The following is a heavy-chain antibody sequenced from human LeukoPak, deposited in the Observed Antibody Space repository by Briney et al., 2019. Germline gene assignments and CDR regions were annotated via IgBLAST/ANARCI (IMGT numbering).Heavy chain of an antibody. V-gene: IGHV4-39*01. D-gene: IGHD3-16*01. Sequence: SETLSLTCTVSGGSISSGSYYWGWIRQPPGKGLEWIGSIYYSGSTYYNPSLKSRVTISVDTYKNQFSLKLSSVTAADTAVYYCATLPGGGSYYFDYWGQGTLVTVSS. CDR2: IYYSGST. CDR1: GGSISSGSYY. CDR3: ATLPGGGSYYFDY. J-gene: IGHJ4*02.